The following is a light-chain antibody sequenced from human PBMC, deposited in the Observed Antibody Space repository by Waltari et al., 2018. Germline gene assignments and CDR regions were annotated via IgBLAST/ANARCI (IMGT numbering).Light chain of an antibody. CDR1: GSGVSASAY. J-gene: IGLJ3*02. Sequence: QSALTQPASVSASPGQSITISCSGVGSGVSASAYVPWYQHHPGKAPQVIIYDVTSRPSGVSDRFSASKSGNTASLTISRLQPEDEGDYYCSSQTPDGVVLFGGGTKLTVL. CDR2: DVT. CDR3: SSQTPDGVVL. V-gene: IGLV2-14*03.